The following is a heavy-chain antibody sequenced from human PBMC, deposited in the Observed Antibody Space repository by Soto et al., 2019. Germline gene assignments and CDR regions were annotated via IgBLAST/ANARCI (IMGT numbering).Heavy chain of an antibody. V-gene: IGHV3-48*02. CDR1: GFTFSSYS. CDR2: ISSSSSTI. CDR3: VISPKSSGYYKNYDFDY. Sequence: GGSLRLSCAASGFTFSSYSMNWVRQAPGKGLEWVSYISSSSSTIYYADSVKGRFTISRDNAKNSLYLQMNSLRDEDTAVYYCVISPKSSGYYKNYDFDYWGQGTLVTVSS. D-gene: IGHD3-22*01. J-gene: IGHJ4*02.